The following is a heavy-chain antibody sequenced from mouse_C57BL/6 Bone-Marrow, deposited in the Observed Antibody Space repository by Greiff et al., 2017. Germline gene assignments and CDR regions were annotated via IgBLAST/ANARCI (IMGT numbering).Heavy chain of an antibody. Sequence: VQLQQSGAELVRPGASVKLSCTASGFNFKDDYMHWVKQRPEQGLEWIGWIDPANGDTEYAAKFKGKATITADTASNTAYLQLSSLTSEDTAVSYCTSAMDYWGQGTSVTVSS. J-gene: IGHJ4*01. CDR1: GFNFKDDY. V-gene: IGHV14-4*01. CDR3: TSAMDY. CDR2: IDPANGDT.